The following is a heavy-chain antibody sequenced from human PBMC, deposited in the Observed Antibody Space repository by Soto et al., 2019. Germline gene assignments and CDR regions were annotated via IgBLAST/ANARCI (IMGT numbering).Heavy chain of an antibody. J-gene: IGHJ3*01. CDR3: ARVVYFDRSAYGL. D-gene: IGHD3-22*01. Sequence: GGSLRLSCAASGFTFSSYNMNWVRQAPGKGLEWVSSIRGDSNYIYYADSVQGRFTISRDNAKNSVYLQMNSLRADDTAVYYCARVVYFDRSAYGLWGQGTMVTVSS. CDR2: IRGDSNYI. V-gene: IGHV3-21*01. CDR1: GFTFSSYN.